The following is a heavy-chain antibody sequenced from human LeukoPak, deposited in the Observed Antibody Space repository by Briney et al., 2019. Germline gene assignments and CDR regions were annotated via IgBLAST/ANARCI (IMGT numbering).Heavy chain of an antibody. Sequence: GGSLRLSCAASGFTFSTYNMNWVRQAPGKGLEWVSYISSSGSTIYYADSVKGRFTISRDNAKNSLYLQMNSLRAEDTAVYYCAELGITMIGGVWGKGTTVTISS. CDR3: AELGITMIGGV. CDR1: GFTFSTYN. CDR2: ISSSGSTI. V-gene: IGHV3-48*03. J-gene: IGHJ6*04. D-gene: IGHD3-10*02.